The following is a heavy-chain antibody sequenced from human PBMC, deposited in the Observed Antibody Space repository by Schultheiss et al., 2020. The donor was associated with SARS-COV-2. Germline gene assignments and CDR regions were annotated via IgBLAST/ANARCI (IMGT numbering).Heavy chain of an antibody. Sequence: SETLSLTCAVSGYSISSGYYWGWIRQPPGKGLEWIGSIYHSGSTYYNPSLKSRVTISVDTSKNQFSLKLSSVTAADTAVYYCARQEYSSSSVGVGFDYWGQGTLVTVSS. CDR3: ARQEYSSSSVGVGFDY. CDR2: IYHSGST. CDR1: GYSISSGYY. D-gene: IGHD6-6*01. V-gene: IGHV4-38-2*01. J-gene: IGHJ4*02.